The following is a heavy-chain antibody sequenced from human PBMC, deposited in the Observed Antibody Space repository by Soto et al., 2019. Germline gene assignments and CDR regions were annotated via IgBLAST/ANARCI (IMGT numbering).Heavy chain of an antibody. J-gene: IGHJ4*02. CDR3: ARYGASTRPLDY. CDR2: IIPIFGTA. CDR1: GGTFSSYA. D-gene: IGHD4-17*01. Sequence: SVKVSCKASGGTFSSYAISWVRQAPGQGLEWMGGIIPIFGTANYAQKFQGRVTITADESTSTAYMELSSLRSEDTAVYYCARYGASTRPLDYWGQGTLVTVSS. V-gene: IGHV1-69*13.